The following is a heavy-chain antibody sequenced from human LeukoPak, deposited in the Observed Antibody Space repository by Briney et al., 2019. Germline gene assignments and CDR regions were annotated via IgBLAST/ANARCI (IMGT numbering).Heavy chain of an antibody. CDR3: AREAVEMATKTRFDY. CDR1: GYTFTSHY. J-gene: IGHJ4*02. D-gene: IGHD5-24*01. V-gene: IGHV1-46*01. Sequence: ASVKVSCKASGYTFTSHYMHWVRQAPGQGLEWMGMINPSGGSTSYAQKFQGRVTMTRDTSTSTVYMELSSLRSEDTAVYYCAREAVEMATKTRFDYWGQGTLVTVSS. CDR2: INPSGGST.